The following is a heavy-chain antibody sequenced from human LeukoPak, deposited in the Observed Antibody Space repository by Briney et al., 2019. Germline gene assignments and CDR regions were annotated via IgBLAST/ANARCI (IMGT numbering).Heavy chain of an antibody. J-gene: IGHJ4*02. Sequence: ETLSLTCTVSGGSISSSSYYWGWIRQAPGKGLEWVATVSGGAGSTYYADSVRGRSTISRDNSQNTLSLHMTSLRAEDTAIYYCAKSLTKITPATFDQWGQGTLVTVTS. CDR3: AKSLTKITPATFDQ. D-gene: IGHD2-2*01. CDR1: GGSISSSSYY. CDR2: VSGGAGST. V-gene: IGHV3-23*01.